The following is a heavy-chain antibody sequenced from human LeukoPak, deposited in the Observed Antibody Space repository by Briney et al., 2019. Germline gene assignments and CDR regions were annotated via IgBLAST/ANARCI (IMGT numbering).Heavy chain of an antibody. CDR2: IYYSGST. CDR1: GASISSYY. J-gene: IGHJ3*02. Sequence: SETLSFTCTVFGASISSYYWSWIGQPPGKGLEGIGYIYYSGSTNHNPYLKSRVNISGETAKNQCSLKLSSVTAAHTAVYYCARWISVTYHAFDIWGEGTMVTVSS. V-gene: IGHV4-59*08. CDR3: ARWISVTYHAFDI. D-gene: IGHD5-12*01.